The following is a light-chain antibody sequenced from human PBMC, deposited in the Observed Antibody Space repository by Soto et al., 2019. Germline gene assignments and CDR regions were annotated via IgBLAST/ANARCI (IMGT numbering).Light chain of an antibody. CDR2: VNSDGSH. CDR3: ETWDSYSHV. Sequence: QPVLTQSPSASASLGASVNFTCTLSSGHSSYGIAWHQQQPEKGPRYLMKVNSDGSHRKGDGIPDRFSGSSSGAERYLTISSLQSEDEADYYCETWDSYSHVFGTGTKVTVL. CDR1: SGHSSYG. J-gene: IGLJ1*01. V-gene: IGLV4-69*01.